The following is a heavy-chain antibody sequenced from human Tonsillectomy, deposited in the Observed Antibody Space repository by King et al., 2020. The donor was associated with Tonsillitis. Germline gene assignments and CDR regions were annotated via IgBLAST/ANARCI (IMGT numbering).Heavy chain of an antibody. CDR2: ISSYNGNA. J-gene: IGHJ2*01. Sequence: QLVQSGAEVKKPGASVKVSCKASGYTLSSLGISWVRQAPGQGLEWMGWISSYNGNANYAQKFQGRVIMTTETSTSTTYMELRSLRSDDTAIYYCARETGRSYWYFDLWGRGTLVTVSS. V-gene: IGHV1-18*01. D-gene: IGHD1-14*01. CDR3: ARETGRSYWYFDL. CDR1: GYTLSSLG.